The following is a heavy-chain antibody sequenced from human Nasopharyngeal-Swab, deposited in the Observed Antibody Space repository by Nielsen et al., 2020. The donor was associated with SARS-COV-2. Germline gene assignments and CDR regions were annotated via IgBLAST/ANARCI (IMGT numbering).Heavy chain of an antibody. V-gene: IGHV3-11*05. CDR2: ISSSYGYT. J-gene: IGHJ4*02. CDR3: ARVTGSGYITNHFDY. Sequence: SLKISCAASGFTFCDYYMSWIRQAPGKGLEWVSYISSSYGYTNYADSVKGRFTISRDNAKNSLFLQMNTLTAEDTAVYYCARVTGSGYITNHFDYWGQGMLVTVSS. D-gene: IGHD5-18*01. CDR1: GFTFCDYY.